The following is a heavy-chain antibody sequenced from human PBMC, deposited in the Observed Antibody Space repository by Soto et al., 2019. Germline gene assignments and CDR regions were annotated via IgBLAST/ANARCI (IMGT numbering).Heavy chain of an antibody. CDR1: GFTFGDYA. CDR2: IRSKAYGGTT. D-gene: IGHD5-12*01. Sequence: GGSLRLSCTASGFTFGDYAMSWFRQAPGKGLEWVGFIRSKAYGGTTEYAASVKGRFTISRDDSKSIAYLQMNSLKTEDTAVYYCTRDLEWATGHYYYYGMDVWGQGTTVTVSS. V-gene: IGHV3-49*03. CDR3: TRDLEWATGHYYYYGMDV. J-gene: IGHJ6*02.